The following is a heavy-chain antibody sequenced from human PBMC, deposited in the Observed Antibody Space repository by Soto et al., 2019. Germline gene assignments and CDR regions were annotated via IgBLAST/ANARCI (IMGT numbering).Heavy chain of an antibody. J-gene: IGHJ4*02. CDR1: GFTFSSYA. V-gene: IGHV3-23*01. D-gene: IGHD3-22*01. CDR3: AKATYYYDSSGYFPFDY. CDR2: ISGSGGST. Sequence: PGGSLRLSCAASGFTFSSYAMSWVRQAPGKGLEWVSTISGSGGSTYYADSVKGRFTISRDNSKNTLYLQMNSLRDEDTAVYFCAKATYYYDSSGYFPFDYWGQGALVTVSS.